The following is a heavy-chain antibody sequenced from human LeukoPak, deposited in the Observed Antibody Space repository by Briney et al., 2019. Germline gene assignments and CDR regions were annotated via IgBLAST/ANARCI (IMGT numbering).Heavy chain of an antibody. CDR3: ARRDNGYDV. D-gene: IGHD5-12*01. CDR1: GYTFTNHW. J-gene: IGHJ4*02. V-gene: IGHV5-51*01. Sequence: GESLKISCKASGYTFTNHWIGWARQMPGKGLEWMGIIYPGDSDTRFGPSFQGQVTFSVDRSINTVYPQWNSLKASDTAMYFCARRDNGYDVWGQGTLVTVSS. CDR2: IYPGDSDT.